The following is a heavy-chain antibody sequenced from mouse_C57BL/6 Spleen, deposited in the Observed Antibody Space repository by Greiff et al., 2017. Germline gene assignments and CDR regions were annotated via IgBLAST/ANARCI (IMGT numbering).Heavy chain of an antibody. CDR2: ISYDGSN. CDR3: AREEGNYLDY. V-gene: IGHV3-6*01. CDR1: GYSITSGYY. Sequence: EVKLEESGPGLVKPSQSLSLTCSVTGYSITSGYYWNWIRQFPGNKLEWMGYISYDGSNNYNPSLKNRISITRDTSKNQFFLKLNSVTTEDTATYYCAREEGNYLDYWGQGTTLTVSS. J-gene: IGHJ2*01.